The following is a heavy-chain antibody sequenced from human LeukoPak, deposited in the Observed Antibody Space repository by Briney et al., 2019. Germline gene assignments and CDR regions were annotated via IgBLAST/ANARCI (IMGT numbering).Heavy chain of an antibody. CDR1: GGSISSSNYY. V-gene: IGHV4-61*02. D-gene: IGHD3-10*01. J-gene: IGHJ4*02. CDR2: IYTSEST. Sequence: TSSQTLSLTCSVSGGSISSSNYYWSWIRQPAGKGLEWIGRIYTSESTNYNPSLKSRVTISVDTSRNQFSLKLSSVTAADTAVYYCARGLWFGDENPPYFDYWGQGILVTVSS. CDR3: ARGLWFGDENPPYFDY.